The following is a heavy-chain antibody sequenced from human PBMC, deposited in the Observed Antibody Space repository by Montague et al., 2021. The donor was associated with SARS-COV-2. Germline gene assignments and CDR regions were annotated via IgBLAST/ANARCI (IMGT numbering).Heavy chain of an antibody. D-gene: IGHD3-10*01. CDR3: ARTAGTDYTGYYYYAMDV. V-gene: IGHV2-70*11. CDR2: IDWDDDK. J-gene: IGHJ6*02. Sequence: VKPTQTLTLTCTFSGFSLSTSGMCVSWIRQPPGKALEWLARIDWDDDKYYSTSLKTRLTISKDTSKSQVVLTMTNMDPVDTATYYCARTAGTDYTGYYYYAMDVWGQGTTVTVSS. CDR1: GFSLSTSGMC.